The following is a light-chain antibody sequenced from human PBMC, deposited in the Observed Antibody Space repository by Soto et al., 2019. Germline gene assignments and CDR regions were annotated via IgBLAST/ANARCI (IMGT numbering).Light chain of an antibody. CDR2: ENN. CDR3: QSYDSSLSGYV. V-gene: IGLV1-40*01. CDR1: SSNIGAGYE. J-gene: IGLJ1*01. Sequence: QSVLTRPPSVSAAPGQRVTISCTGSSSNIGAGYEAHWYQQVPGTAPKLLIYENNNRPSGVPDRFSGSKSGTSASLAITGLQAEDEAEYYCQSYDSSLSGYVFGTGTKVTVL.